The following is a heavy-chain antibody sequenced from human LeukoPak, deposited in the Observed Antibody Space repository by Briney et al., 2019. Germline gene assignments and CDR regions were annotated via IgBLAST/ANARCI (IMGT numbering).Heavy chain of an antibody. Sequence: GGSLRLSCAASGFTFSSYSMNWVRQAPGKGLEWVSSISSSSSYRYYADSVKGRFTISRDNAKNSLFLQMNSLRAEDTAVYYCARDGGGVGRDFDYWGQGTLVTVSS. V-gene: IGHV3-21*01. D-gene: IGHD3-16*01. CDR1: GFTFSSYS. J-gene: IGHJ4*02. CDR3: ARDGGGVGRDFDY. CDR2: ISSSSSYR.